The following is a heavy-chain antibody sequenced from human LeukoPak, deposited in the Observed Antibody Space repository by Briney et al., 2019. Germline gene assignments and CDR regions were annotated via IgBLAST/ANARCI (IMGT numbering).Heavy chain of an antibody. D-gene: IGHD6-6*01. J-gene: IGHJ4*02. CDR2: ISAYNGNT. CDR3: ARVSLSGSSSSAGMDY. V-gene: IGHV1-18*01. CDR1: GYTFTSYG. Sequence: ASVKVSCKASGYTFTSYGINWVRQAPGQGLEWMGWISAYNGNTNYAQKFQGSVTMTTDTSTSIAYMELRSLRSDDTAVYYCARVSLSGSSSSAGMDYWGQGTLVTVSS.